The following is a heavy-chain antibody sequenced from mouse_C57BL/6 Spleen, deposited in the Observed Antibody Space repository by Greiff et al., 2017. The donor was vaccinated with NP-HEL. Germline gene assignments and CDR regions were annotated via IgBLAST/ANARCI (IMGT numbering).Heavy chain of an antibody. CDR2: ISSGSSTI. D-gene: IGHD2-5*01. V-gene: IGHV5-17*01. CDR3: ARDSNYWYFDV. CDR1: GFTFSDYG. J-gene: IGHJ1*03. Sequence: EVKLVESGGGLVKPGGSLKLSCAASGFTFSDYGMHWVRQAPEKGLEWVAYISSGSSTIYYVDTVKGRFTISRDNAKNTLFLQMTSLRSEDTAMYYCARDSNYWYFDVWGTGTTVTVSS.